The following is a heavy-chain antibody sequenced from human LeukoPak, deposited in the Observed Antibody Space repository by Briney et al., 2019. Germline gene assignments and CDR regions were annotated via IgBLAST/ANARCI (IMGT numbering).Heavy chain of an antibody. CDR1: GFTFSNGW. CDR2: IKSKVDGATT. Sequence: PGGTLRLSCAGSGFTFSNGWMNWVRQAPRKGLEWVGRIKSKVDGATTDYAAPVKGRFTISRDDPKNTVYLQMISLKTEDTAVYYCSPGGYYEDYWGQGTPVTVSS. V-gene: IGHV3-15*01. J-gene: IGHJ4*02. CDR3: SPGGYYEDY. D-gene: IGHD3-22*01.